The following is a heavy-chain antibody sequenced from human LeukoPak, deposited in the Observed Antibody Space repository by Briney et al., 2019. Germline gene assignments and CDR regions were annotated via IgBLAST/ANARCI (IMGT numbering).Heavy chain of an antibody. CDR1: GFTFSSYT. D-gene: IGHD3-22*01. CDR3: ARDPRGPTTYDHSGRDTLDY. V-gene: IGHV3-30*04. Sequence: GRSLRLSCAASGFTFSSYTLHWVRQAPGKGLEWVAVMLYDGETAYYADSMKGRFTVSRDNSKNTLYLQMNSLRHEDTAVYYCARDPRGPTTYDHSGRDTLDYWGQGTLVTVSS. J-gene: IGHJ4*02. CDR2: MLYDGETA.